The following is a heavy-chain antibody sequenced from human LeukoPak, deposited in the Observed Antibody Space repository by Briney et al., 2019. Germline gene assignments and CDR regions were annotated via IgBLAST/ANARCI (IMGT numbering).Heavy chain of an antibody. J-gene: IGHJ4*02. CDR1: GFTFSSYA. Sequence: GGSLRLSCAASGFTFSSYAMSWVRQAPGKGLEWVALIWYDGTNKYYADSVKGRFTISRDNSKNTLYLQMNSLRAEDTAVYYCANYELNYWGQGTLVTVSS. CDR3: ANYELNY. CDR2: IWYDGTNK. V-gene: IGHV3-33*08. D-gene: IGHD1-7*01.